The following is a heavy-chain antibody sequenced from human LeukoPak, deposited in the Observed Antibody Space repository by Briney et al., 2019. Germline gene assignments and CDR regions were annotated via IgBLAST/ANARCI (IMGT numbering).Heavy chain of an antibody. Sequence: SETLSLTCDVYGGSFSSYYWNWIRQPPGKGLEWIGYIYYSGSTNYNPSLKSRVTISVDTSKNQFSLKLSSVTAADTAVYYCARENSPEGSLYWYFDLWGRGTLVTVSS. CDR3: ARENSPEGSLYWYFDL. V-gene: IGHV4-59*01. D-gene: IGHD2-21*01. CDR1: GGSFSSYY. CDR2: IYYSGST. J-gene: IGHJ2*01.